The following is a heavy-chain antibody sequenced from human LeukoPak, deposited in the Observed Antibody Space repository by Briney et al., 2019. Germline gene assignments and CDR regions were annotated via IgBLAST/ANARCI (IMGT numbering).Heavy chain of an antibody. Sequence: GGSLRLSCAASGFTFSSYTMHWVRQAPGKGLEWVAVISYDGSNKYYADSVKGRFTISRDNSKNTLYLQMNSLRAEDTAVYYCARDSDYYGSGSYYRLGMDVWGKGTTVTVSS. CDR1: GFTFSSYT. CDR2: ISYDGSNK. CDR3: ARDSDYYGSGSYYRLGMDV. V-gene: IGHV3-30*04. D-gene: IGHD3-10*01. J-gene: IGHJ6*04.